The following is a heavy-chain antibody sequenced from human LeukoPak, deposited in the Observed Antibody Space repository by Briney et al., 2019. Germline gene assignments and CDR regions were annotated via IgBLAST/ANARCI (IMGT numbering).Heavy chain of an antibody. CDR2: INPNSGGT. J-gene: IGHJ5*02. V-gene: IGHV1-2*02. Sequence: ASVKVSCKASGGTFSSYGISWVRQAPGQGLEWMGWINPNSGGTNYAQKFQGRVTMTRDTSISTAYMELSRLRSDDTAVYYCARDTSGTWFDPWGQGTLVTVSS. D-gene: IGHD3-10*01. CDR1: GGTFSSYG. CDR3: ARDTSGTWFDP.